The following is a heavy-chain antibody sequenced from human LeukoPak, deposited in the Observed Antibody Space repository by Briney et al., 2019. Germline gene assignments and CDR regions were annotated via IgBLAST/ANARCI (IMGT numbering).Heavy chain of an antibody. CDR2: IFYSGTI. CDR3: ARPCDGYNFGAFVM. D-gene: IGHD5-24*01. CDR1: GGSINNHY. J-gene: IGHJ3*02. V-gene: IGHV4-59*08. Sequence: SETLSLTCTVYGGSINNHYWSWIRQPPGKGLEWVGSIFYSGTINYNPSLKSRVTISADMSKNQFSLKLTSVTHPDSPVYYCARPCDGYNFGAFVMWGQGTLVTVSS.